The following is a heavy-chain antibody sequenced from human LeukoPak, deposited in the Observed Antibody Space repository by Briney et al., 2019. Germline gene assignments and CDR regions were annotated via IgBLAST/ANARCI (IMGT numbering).Heavy chain of an antibody. D-gene: IGHD2-2*03. CDR2: ISGSGSST. V-gene: IGHV3-23*01. CDR3: AKDGYCSSTSCYHYGMDV. Sequence: GGSLRLSCAASGFTFSSYAMSWVRQAPGKGLEWVSAISGSGSSTYYADSVKGRFTISRDNSKNTLYLQMNSLRAEDTAVYYCAKDGYCSSTSCYHYGMDVWGQGTTVTVSS. CDR1: GFTFSSYA. J-gene: IGHJ6*02.